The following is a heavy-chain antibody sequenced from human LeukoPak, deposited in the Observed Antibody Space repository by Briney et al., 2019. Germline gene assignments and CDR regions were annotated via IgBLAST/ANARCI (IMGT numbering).Heavy chain of an antibody. CDR1: GFTFSSYG. CDR3: AKDRQYCSSTSCLAPPYGMDV. J-gene: IGHJ6*02. Sequence: GRSLRLSCAASGFTFSSYGMHWVRQAPGKGLEWVAVISYDGSNKYCADSVKGRFTISRDNSKNTLYLQMNSLRAEDTAVYHCAKDRQYCSSTSCLAPPYGMDVWGQGTTVTVSS. D-gene: IGHD2-2*01. V-gene: IGHV3-30*18. CDR2: ISYDGSNK.